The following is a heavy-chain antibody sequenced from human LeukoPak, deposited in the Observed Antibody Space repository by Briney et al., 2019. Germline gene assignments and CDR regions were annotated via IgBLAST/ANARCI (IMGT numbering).Heavy chain of an antibody. CDR3: ARFKTTPWYYYGMDV. Sequence: PSETLSLTCTVSGGSISSYFWSWIRQPPGKRLEWIGHIYYSGSINYNPSLKSRVTISVDTSKNQFSLKLSSVTAADTAVYYCARFKTTPWYYYGMDVWGKGTTVTVSS. CDR1: GGSISSYF. J-gene: IGHJ6*04. D-gene: IGHD4-11*01. CDR2: IYYSGSI. V-gene: IGHV4-59*01.